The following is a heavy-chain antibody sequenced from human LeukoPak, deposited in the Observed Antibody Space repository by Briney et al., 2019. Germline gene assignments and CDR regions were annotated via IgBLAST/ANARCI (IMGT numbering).Heavy chain of an antibody. CDR1: GFTFSSYG. CDR2: ISYDGSNK. J-gene: IGHJ4*02. V-gene: IGHV3-30*18. Sequence: GGSLRLSCAASGFTFSSYGMHWVCQAPGKGLEWVAVISYDGSNKYYADSVKGRFTISRDNSKNTLYLQMNSLRVEDTAVYYCAKDRSGSYYGFDYWGQGTLVTVSS. D-gene: IGHD1-26*01. CDR3: AKDRSGSYYGFDY.